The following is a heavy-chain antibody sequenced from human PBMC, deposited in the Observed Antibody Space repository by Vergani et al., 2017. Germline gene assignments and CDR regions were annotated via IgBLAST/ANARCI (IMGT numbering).Heavy chain of an antibody. Sequence: EVQLVQSGAEVKKPGESLKISCQAFGYIFSTFWIGWVRQRPGRGLEWMGIIYPGDSEVKSNPTFRGQVIFSVDTSVNTAYLQWRSLQASDTATYFCASGGHGSENGGALQLWGQGTNITVSS. J-gene: IGHJ3*01. CDR3: ASGGHGSENGGALQL. D-gene: IGHD3-10*01. CDR1: GYIFSTFW. V-gene: IGHV5-51*01. CDR2: IYPGDSEV.